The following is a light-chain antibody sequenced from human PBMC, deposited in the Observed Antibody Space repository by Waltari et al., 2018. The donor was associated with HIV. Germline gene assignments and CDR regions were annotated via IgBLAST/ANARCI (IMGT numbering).Light chain of an antibody. Sequence: SSELTQDPSVSVALGQTVRITCRGDSPRSYYAAWYQQKSGQAPVVVFFGRNNRPSGIPDRFSGSSSGNTASLTITGAQAEDEADYYCHSRDSSGYHVVFGGGTKVTVL. V-gene: IGLV3-19*01. CDR2: GRN. CDR1: SPRSYY. CDR3: HSRDSSGYHVV. J-gene: IGLJ2*01.